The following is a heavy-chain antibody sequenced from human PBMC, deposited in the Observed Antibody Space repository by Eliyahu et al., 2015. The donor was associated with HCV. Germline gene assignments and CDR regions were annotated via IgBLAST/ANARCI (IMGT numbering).Heavy chain of an antibody. J-gene: IGHJ4*02. D-gene: IGHD6-13*01. CDR1: GYTFNSYY. CDR2: INPNGGST. CDR3: ARLEAAADY. V-gene: IGHV1-46*02. Sequence: QVQLXQSGGXVKKPGASMKVSCKASGYTFNSYYIHVVRQAPGQGLEWMGIINPNGGSTSYPQKFQGRLTMTRDTSTSTVYMELSSLRSEDTAIYYCARLEAAADYWGQGTLVTVSS.